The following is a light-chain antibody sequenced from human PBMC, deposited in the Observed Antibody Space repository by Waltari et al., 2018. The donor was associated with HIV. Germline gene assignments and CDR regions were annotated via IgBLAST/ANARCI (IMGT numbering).Light chain of an antibody. CDR3: QQYHSYPIT. Sequence: DIQMTQSPSSLSASVGDRVTITCRASQAINNYLVWFQQKPGKAPKSLIYGASSLQGGVPSTFSASGSGTDFTLTISSLQPEDFAIYYCQQYHSYPITFVQGTRLEIK. CDR1: QAINNY. CDR2: GAS. V-gene: IGKV1-16*01. J-gene: IGKJ5*01.